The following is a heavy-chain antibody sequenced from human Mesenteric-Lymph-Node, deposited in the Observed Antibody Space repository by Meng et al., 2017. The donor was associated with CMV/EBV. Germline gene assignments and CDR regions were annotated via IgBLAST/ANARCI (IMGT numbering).Heavy chain of an antibody. Sequence: ASVKVSCKASGYTFTGYYMHWVRQAPGQGLEWMGWINPNSGGTNYAQKFQGRVTMTRDTSISTAYMDLSRLRSDDTAVYYCARGYNWNSGDAFDIWGQGTMVTVSS. CDR2: INPNSGGT. V-gene: IGHV1-2*02. CDR1: GYTFTGYY. J-gene: IGHJ3*02. D-gene: IGHD1-7*01. CDR3: ARGYNWNSGDAFDI.